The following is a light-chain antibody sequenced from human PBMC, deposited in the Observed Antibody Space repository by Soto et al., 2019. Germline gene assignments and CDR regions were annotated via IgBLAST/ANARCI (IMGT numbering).Light chain of an antibody. CDR3: QEYGSSAIT. CDR1: QSVSSSY. V-gene: IGKV3-20*01. CDR2: GAS. Sequence: EIVLTQSPGTLSLSPGERATLSCRASQSVSSSYLAWYQQKPGQAPRLLIYGASSRATGIPDRFSGSGSGTDFTRTISRLEPDDFAVYYCQEYGSSAITFGQGTRLEIK. J-gene: IGKJ5*01.